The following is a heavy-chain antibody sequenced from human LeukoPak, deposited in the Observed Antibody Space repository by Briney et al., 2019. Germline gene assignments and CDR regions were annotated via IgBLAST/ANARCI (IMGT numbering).Heavy chain of an antibody. V-gene: IGHV3-33*06. CDR3: AKRNSTGWYYFDY. J-gene: IGHJ4*02. Sequence: TGGSLRLSCAVSGFRFNNYAMHWVRQAPGKGLEWVAVIWYDGSYKYYADSVKGRFTISRDNSKKMLYLRISSLRAEDTAVYYCAKRNSTGWYYFDYWGQGVLVTVSS. CDR1: GFRFNNYA. D-gene: IGHD6-19*01. CDR2: IWYDGSYK.